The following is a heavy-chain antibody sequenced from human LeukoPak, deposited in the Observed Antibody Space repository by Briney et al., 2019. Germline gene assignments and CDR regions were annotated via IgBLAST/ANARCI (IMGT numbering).Heavy chain of an antibody. J-gene: IGHJ3*02. D-gene: IGHD5-24*01. CDR2: IKYDSSTI. CDR1: GFAFNIYS. CDR3: VRDGREGFDI. Sequence: GGSLRLSCVASGFAFNIYSMNWVRQAPGKGLEWVSYIKYDSSTIYYGDSVTGRFTISRDNVKNSLYLQVSSLRAEDTAVYYCVRDGREGFDIWGHGTLVIVSS. V-gene: IGHV3-48*04.